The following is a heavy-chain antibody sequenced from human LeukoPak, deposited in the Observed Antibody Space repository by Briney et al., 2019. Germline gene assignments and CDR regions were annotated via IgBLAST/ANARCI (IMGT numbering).Heavy chain of an antibody. D-gene: IGHD6-19*01. J-gene: IGHJ4*02. V-gene: IGHV4-39*01. CDR3: ARRVAVAGRNHFDD. CDR2: IYYSGSA. Sequence: SETLSLTCTVSGGSIFTTSYYWDWIRQSPGKGLEWIGSIYYSGSAYHSPSLKSRLTVSVDTSKNQFSLRLTSVTAADTAVYYCARRVAVAGRNHFDDWGQGTLVTVSS. CDR1: GGSIFTTSYY.